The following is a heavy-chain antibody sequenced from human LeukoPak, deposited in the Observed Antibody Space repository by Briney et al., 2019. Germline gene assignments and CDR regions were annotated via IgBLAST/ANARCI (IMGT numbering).Heavy chain of an antibody. CDR3: ARRTLGYCSGGSCSDAFDI. CDR2: ISGSGTTI. J-gene: IGHJ3*02. V-gene: IGHV3-11*01. Sequence: GGSLRLSCAASGFTFSDYYVTWIRQAPGKGLEWVSYISGSGTTIYYAGSVKGRFTISRDNSKNTLYLQMNSLRAEDTAVYYCARRTLGYCSGGSCSDAFDIWGQGTMVTVSS. CDR1: GFTFSDYY. D-gene: IGHD2-15*01.